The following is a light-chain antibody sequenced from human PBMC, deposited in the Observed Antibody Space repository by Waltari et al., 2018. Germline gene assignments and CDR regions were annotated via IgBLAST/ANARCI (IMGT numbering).Light chain of an antibody. CDR1: SSDVGRYNL. CDR2: EVT. CDR3: CSYAGSTTFPYV. Sequence: HSALAQPASVSGSPGQSTTISCTGTSSDVGRYNLVSCYQQHLGKAPKVIIYEVTERPSGVSNRFSGSKSGNTASLTISGLQAEDEADYYCCSYAGSTTFPYVFGSGTKVTVL. V-gene: IGLV2-23*02. J-gene: IGLJ1*01.